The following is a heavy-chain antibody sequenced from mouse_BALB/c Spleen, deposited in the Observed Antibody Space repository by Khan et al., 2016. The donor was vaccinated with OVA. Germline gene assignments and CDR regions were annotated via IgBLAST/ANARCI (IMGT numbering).Heavy chain of an antibody. V-gene: IGHV1-7*01. CDR1: GYTFINYW. J-gene: IGHJ3*01. D-gene: IGHD1-1*01. CDR2: INPSTGYT. Sequence: VQLQEFGAELAKPGASVKMSCKASGYTFINYWILWVKQRPGQGLEWIGYINPSTGYTEYNQNFKDKATLTADKSSSTAYMQLSSLTSEESAVYYCANHGSSSAWLTYWGQGTLVTVSA. CDR3: ANHGSSSAWLTY.